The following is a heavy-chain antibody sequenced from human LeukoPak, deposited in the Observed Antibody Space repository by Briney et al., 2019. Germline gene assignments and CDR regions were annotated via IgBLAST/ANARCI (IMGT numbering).Heavy chain of an antibody. CDR2: MKGDGSEK. D-gene: IGHD6-19*01. V-gene: IGHV3-7*01. Sequence: GGSLRLSCAASGFTFSNYWMSLVRQAPGKGLEWVANMKGDGSEKHYVDSMKGRFTISRDNAKNSLYLQMNSLTAEDTAVYYCARQVQYRSGYFPPDPWGQGTLVTVSS. CDR3: ARQVQYRSGYFPPDP. CDR1: GFTFSNYW. J-gene: IGHJ5*02.